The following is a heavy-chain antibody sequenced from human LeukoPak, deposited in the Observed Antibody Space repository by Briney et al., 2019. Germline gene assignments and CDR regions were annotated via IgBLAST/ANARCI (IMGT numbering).Heavy chain of an antibody. CDR1: GYTFTSYG. V-gene: IGHV1-18*01. J-gene: IGHJ4*02. D-gene: IGHD1-26*01. Sequence: ASVKVSCKASGYTFTSYGISWVRQAPGQGLEWMGWISGYNGNTNYAQKLQGRVTMTTDTSTSTAYMELRSLRSDDTAVYYCARVGGYSGSYFYHFDDWGQGTLVTVSS. CDR2: ISGYNGNT. CDR3: ARVGGYSGSYFYHFDD.